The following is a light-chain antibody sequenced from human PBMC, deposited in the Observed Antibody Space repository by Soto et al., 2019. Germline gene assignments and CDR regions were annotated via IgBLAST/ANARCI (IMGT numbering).Light chain of an antibody. Sequence: IHLTQSPSSLSASLGERVTITCRASQGISSYFAWYQQQPGKAPKLLIYAASTLQTGVPSRFSGSGSGTDFTLTSSSLQPEDFATYYYQQRGSYPITFGQGTRLEIK. CDR2: AAS. CDR1: QGISSY. V-gene: IGKV1-9*01. CDR3: QQRGSYPIT. J-gene: IGKJ5*01.